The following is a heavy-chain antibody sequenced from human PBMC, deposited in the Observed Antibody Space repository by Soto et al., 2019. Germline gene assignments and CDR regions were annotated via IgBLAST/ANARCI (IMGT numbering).Heavy chain of an antibody. CDR3: ARSDGRY. J-gene: IGHJ4*02. CDR2: VYYSGST. CDR1: GGSIGRYY. V-gene: IGHV4-59*01. Sequence: SETLSLTCAVSGGSIGRYYLSWIRRPPGEGVEWIGYVYYSGSTNYNPSLKSRVTISVDTSKNQFSLKLSSVTAADTAVYYCARSDGRYWGQGTLVTVSS.